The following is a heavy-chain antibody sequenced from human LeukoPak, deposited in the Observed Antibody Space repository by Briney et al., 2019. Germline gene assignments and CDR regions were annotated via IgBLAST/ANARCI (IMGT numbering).Heavy chain of an antibody. CDR2: INHSGST. CDR1: GGPFNDYY. Sequence: SETLSLTCAVYGGPFNDYYWNWLRQPPGKGLEWIGEINHSGSTNYHPSYKSRVTISLDTSQNRFSLKLTSVTAADTAVYYCARSGRDVGFAFDIWGLGTLVTISS. D-gene: IGHD5-12*01. CDR3: ARSGRDVGFAFDI. J-gene: IGHJ3*02. V-gene: IGHV4-34*01.